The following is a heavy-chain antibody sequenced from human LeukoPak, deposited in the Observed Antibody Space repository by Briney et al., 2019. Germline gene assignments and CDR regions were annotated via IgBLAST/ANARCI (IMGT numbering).Heavy chain of an antibody. Sequence: GASVKVSCKASGYIFTDYYMHWVRQAPGQELGWMGRINPNSGGTNYAQKFQGRVTMTEDTSTDTAYMELSSLRSEDTAVYYCATDLKNYEVGAFDIWGQGTMVTVSS. D-gene: IGHD1-7*01. V-gene: IGHV1/OR15-1*04. J-gene: IGHJ3*02. CDR3: ATDLKNYEVGAFDI. CDR2: INPNSGGT. CDR1: GYIFTDYY.